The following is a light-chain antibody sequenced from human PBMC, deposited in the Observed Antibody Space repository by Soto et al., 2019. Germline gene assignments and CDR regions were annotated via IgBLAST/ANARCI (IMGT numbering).Light chain of an antibody. CDR2: GAS. CDR1: QIVISSY. V-gene: IGKV3-20*01. CDR3: QQYGSSPRT. J-gene: IGKJ1*01. Sequence: VSTQSPGPLSLSPGERATLSCRASQIVISSYLTWYQQTPGQAPRLLIYGASSRAPGIPDRFSGSGSGTDFTLTISRLEPEDFAVYYCQQYGSSPRTFGQGTNVDIK.